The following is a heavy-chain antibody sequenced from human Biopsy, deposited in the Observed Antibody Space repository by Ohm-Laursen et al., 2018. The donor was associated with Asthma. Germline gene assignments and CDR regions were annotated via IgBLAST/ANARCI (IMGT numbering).Heavy chain of an antibody. D-gene: IGHD3-22*01. CDR3: ARRWRSYDSSNYYLDQ. V-gene: IGHV4-30-2*01. CDR1: GDSIISGGCC. Sequence: SQTLSLTCTVSGDSIISGGCCWNWIRQPPGRGLEWIGQIYHLGNANYNPSLKSRVTMSVDKSKNQFSLKLTSVTAADTAVYFCARRWRSYDSSNYYLDQWGQGTLVTVSS. CDR2: IYHLGNA. J-gene: IGHJ4*02.